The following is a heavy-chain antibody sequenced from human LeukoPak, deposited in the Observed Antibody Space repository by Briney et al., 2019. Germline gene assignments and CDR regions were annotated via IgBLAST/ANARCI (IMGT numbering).Heavy chain of an antibody. CDR1: GFTFSTYW. D-gene: IGHD6-13*01. V-gene: IGHV3-7*01. CDR3: ARDSAGNDY. J-gene: IGHJ4*02. Sequence: SGGSLRLSCAAPGFTFSTYWMSWVRQAPGKGLEWVANIKQDGSEKYYIDSVKGRFTISRDNAKNSLYLQMNSLRAEDTAMYYCARDSAGNDYWGQGTLVTVSS. CDR2: IKQDGSEK.